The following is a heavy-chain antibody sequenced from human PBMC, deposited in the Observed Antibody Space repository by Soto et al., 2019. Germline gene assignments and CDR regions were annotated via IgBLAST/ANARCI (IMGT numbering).Heavy chain of an antibody. J-gene: IGHJ4*02. Sequence: WGSLRLSCAASGFTFIPYEMSFFGQSPVKGLEWISYISSSGSTIHYADSVKGRFSISRDNAKKSLFLQMNSLRAEDTAVYYCVREAPCSNGVCQFDYWGRGTLVTVSS. CDR2: ISSSGSTI. CDR3: VREAPCSNGVCQFDY. D-gene: IGHD2-8*01. V-gene: IGHV3-48*03. CDR1: GFTFIPYE.